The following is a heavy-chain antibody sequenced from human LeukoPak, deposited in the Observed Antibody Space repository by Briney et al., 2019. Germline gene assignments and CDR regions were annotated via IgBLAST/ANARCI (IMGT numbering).Heavy chain of an antibody. D-gene: IGHD6-13*01. CDR3: AKARAGDITAAFNY. CDR1: GFTFSNTG. CDR2: ITSGANT. Sequence: PGGSLRLSCTDSGFTFSNTGMTWVRQAPGKGLEWVSGITSGANTYYADSVKGRFTISRDNSENTLNLQMNSLRAEDTAIYYCAKARAGDITAAFNYWGQGTLVTVSS. J-gene: IGHJ4*02. V-gene: IGHV3-23*01.